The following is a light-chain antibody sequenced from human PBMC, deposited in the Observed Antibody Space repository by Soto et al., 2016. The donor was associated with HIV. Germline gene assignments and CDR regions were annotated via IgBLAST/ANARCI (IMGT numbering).Light chain of an antibody. CDR3: QTWDSSTPWE. V-gene: IGLV3-1*01. CDR2: QDT. Sequence: SYELIQAPSVSVSPGQTVSITCSGDKLGEKYACWYQQKSGQAPVLVIYQDTKRPSGIPERFSGSNSGNTATLTISGTQAMDEADYFCQTWDSSTPWEFGGGTKLTVL. J-gene: IGLJ3*02. CDR1: KLGEKY.